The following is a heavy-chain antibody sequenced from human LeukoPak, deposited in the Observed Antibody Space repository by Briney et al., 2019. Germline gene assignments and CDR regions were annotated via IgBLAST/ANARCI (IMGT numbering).Heavy chain of an antibody. V-gene: IGHV3-23*01. CDR3: AKVTSSWNYFDY. Sequence: GGSLRLSCVASGFTFSSYGMHWVRQAPGKGLEWVSTFSGSGGRTYYADSVKGRFTISRDNSKNTLYLQMNSLRAEDTAVYYCAKVTSSWNYFDYWGQGAPVTVSS. CDR2: FSGSGGRT. D-gene: IGHD6-13*01. J-gene: IGHJ4*02. CDR1: GFTFSSYG.